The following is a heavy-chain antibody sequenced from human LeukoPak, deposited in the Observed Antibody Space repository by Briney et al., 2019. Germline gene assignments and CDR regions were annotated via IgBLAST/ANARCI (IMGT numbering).Heavy chain of an antibody. CDR3: SKKGQNGDYGKPD. Sequence: GGSLRLSCAASGFTFSSYDMYWVRQAPGKGLECVASISRHSGASTYYAASVKGRFTISRDNSRSTLYLQMNSLRADDTAVYYCSKKGQNGDYGKPDWGQGTLDTVSS. CDR2: ISRHSGAST. CDR1: GFTFSSYD. V-gene: IGHV3-23*01. D-gene: IGHD4-17*01. J-gene: IGHJ4*02.